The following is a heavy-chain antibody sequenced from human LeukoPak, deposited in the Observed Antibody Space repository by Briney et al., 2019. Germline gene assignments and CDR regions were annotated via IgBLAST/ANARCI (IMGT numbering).Heavy chain of an antibody. Sequence: GGSLRLSCAASGCTFSSYSMNWVRQAPGKGLKWVSSISSSSSYIYYADSVKGRFTISRDNAKNSLYLQMNSLRAEDTAVYYCARDARRDGYNPFDYWGQGTLVTVSS. V-gene: IGHV3-21*01. CDR1: GCTFSSYS. J-gene: IGHJ4*02. CDR3: ARDARRDGYNPFDY. CDR2: ISSSSSYI. D-gene: IGHD5-24*01.